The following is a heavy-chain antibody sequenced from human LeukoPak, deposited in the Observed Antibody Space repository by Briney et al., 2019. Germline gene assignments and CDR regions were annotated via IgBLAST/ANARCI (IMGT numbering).Heavy chain of an antibody. CDR1: DFTFSSYE. J-gene: IGHJ4*02. D-gene: IGHD6-25*01. CDR2: ISGSGRTI. Sequence: GGSLRLSCAAPDFTFSSYEMNWVRQAPGKGLEWVSYISGSGRTIYYADSVKGRFTISRDNAKNSLYLQMNSLRAEDTAVYYCARLPKGSGYLDYWGQGTLVTVSS. CDR3: ARLPKGSGYLDY. V-gene: IGHV3-48*03.